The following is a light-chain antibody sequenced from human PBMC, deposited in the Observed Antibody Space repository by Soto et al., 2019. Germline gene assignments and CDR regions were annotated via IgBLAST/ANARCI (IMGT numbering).Light chain of an antibody. CDR3: QQSFSPPLT. CDR1: QSIANY. J-gene: IGKJ4*01. Sequence: EIQRTQSPSSLSAAVGNRVTITCGASQSIANYLNWYQQKPGTAPKVLIFAASSLQSGVPSRLSGSVSGTDGTITISSLQTEDVATYYCQQSFSPPLTFGGGTKVDI. CDR2: AAS. V-gene: IGKV1-39*01.